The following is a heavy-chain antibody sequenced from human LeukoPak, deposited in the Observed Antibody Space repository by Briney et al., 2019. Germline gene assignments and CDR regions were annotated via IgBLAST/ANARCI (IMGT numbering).Heavy chain of an antibody. V-gene: IGHV1-2*02. J-gene: IGHJ4*02. CDR2: IHPDFGGT. D-gene: IGHD3-22*01. CDR3: ARENYFDSSGYSH. Sequence: ASVKVSCKASGYTFSGYHIHWVRQTPGEGLEWMGWIHPDFGGTNYAQKFQGRLTMTRDTSTSTAYMELNRLTSDDTAVYYCARENYFDSSGYSHWGQGTLVTVSS. CDR1: GYTFSGYH.